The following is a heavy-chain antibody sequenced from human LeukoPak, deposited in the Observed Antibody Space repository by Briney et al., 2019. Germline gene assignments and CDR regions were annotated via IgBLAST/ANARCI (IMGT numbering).Heavy chain of an antibody. CDR3: ARGSGDYGDYGYFDY. D-gene: IGHD4-17*01. V-gene: IGHV4-59*01. CDR1: GDSMNGYY. Sequence: SETLSLTCSVSGDSMNGYYWSWIRLPPGKGLEWLGCIYYSGSTNYNPSLKSRVAISVDTSKNQFSLKLSSVTAADTAVYYCARGSGDYGDYGYFDYWGQGTLVTVSS. J-gene: IGHJ4*02. CDR2: IYYSGST.